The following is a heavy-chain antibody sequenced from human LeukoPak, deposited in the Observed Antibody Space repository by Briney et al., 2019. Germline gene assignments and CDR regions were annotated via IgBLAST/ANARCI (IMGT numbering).Heavy chain of an antibody. J-gene: IGHJ4*02. Sequence: ASVKVACKASGGTFSSYASSWVRQAPGQGLEWVGGIIPIFGTANYAQKFQGRVTITADESTSTAYMELSSLRSEDTAVYYCARPPIYGDYYYFDYWGQGTLVTVSS. V-gene: IGHV1-69*13. CDR2: IIPIFGTA. CDR1: GGTFSSYA. D-gene: IGHD4-17*01. CDR3: ARPPIYGDYYYFDY.